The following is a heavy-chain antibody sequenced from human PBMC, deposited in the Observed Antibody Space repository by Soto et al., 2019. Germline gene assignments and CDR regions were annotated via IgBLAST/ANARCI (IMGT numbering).Heavy chain of an antibody. V-gene: IGHV3-48*02. CDR3: ARGLAAAPPDYYYGMDV. D-gene: IGHD6-13*01. Sequence: EVQLVESGGGLVQPGGSLRLSCAASGFTFSSYSMNWVRQAPGKGLEWVSYISSSSSTIYYADSVKGRFTISRDNAKNSLYLQMNSLRDEDTAVYYCARGLAAAPPDYYYGMDVWGHGTTVTVS. CDR2: ISSSSSTI. J-gene: IGHJ6*02. CDR1: GFTFSSYS.